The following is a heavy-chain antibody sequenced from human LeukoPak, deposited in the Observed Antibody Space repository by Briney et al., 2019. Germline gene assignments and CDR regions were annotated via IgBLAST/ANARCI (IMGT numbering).Heavy chain of an antibody. J-gene: IGHJ6*02. V-gene: IGHV3-21*01. Sequence: PGGSLRLSCAASGSTFSTYNMNWVRQAPGKGLEWVSSISSTSDYIYYTDSVRGRFTISRDNAKNSLYLQMNSLRAEDTAVYHCAREQQLSGYSYFYYYGMDVWGQGTTVTVSS. CDR2: ISSTSDYI. CDR3: AREQQLSGYSYFYYYGMDV. D-gene: IGHD6-13*01. CDR1: GSTFSTYN.